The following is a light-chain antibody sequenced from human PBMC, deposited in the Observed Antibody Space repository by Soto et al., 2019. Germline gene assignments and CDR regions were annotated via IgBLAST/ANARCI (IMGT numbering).Light chain of an antibody. Sequence: QSVVRRAATASGTPGPRDTIYCSGSSSNIGSNTVNWYQQLPGTAPKLVIYSNNQRPSGVPDRFSGSKSGTSASLAISGLQSEDEADYYCVAWDDSLNGYVVFGGGTKVTVL. CDR2: SNN. CDR3: VAWDDSLNGYVV. V-gene: IGLV1-44*01. J-gene: IGLJ2*01. CDR1: SSNIGSNT.